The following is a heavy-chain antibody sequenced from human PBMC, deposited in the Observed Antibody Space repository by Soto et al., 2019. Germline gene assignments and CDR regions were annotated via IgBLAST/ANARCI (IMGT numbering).Heavy chain of an antibody. CDR2: INPNSGGT. CDR1: GYTFTGYY. Sequence: ASVKVSCKASGYTFTGYYMRWVRQAPGQGLEWMGWINPNSGGTNYAQKFQGWVTMTRDTSISTAYMELSRLRSDDTAVYYCAIGSLLRYFDWLPLYYYYGMDVWGQGTTVTVSS. CDR3: AIGSLLRYFDWLPLYYYYGMDV. J-gene: IGHJ6*02. V-gene: IGHV1-2*04. D-gene: IGHD3-9*01.